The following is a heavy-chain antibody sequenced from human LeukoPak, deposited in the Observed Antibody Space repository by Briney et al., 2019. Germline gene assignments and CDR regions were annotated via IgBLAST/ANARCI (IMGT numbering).Heavy chain of an antibody. Sequence: SETLSLTCTVSGGSVNSGSYSWSWIRQPPGRGLEWIGNIFYSGSTNYNSSLKSRVTISVDTSKNQFSLKLSSVTAADTAVYYCARGGKAAVRFDLWGRGTLVTVSS. CDR2: IFYSGST. CDR1: GGSVNSGSYS. CDR3: ARGGKAAVRFDL. J-gene: IGHJ2*01. D-gene: IGHD2-15*01. V-gene: IGHV4-61*01.